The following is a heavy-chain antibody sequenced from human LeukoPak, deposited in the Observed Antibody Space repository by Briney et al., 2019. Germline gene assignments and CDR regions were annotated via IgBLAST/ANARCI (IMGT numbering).Heavy chain of an antibody. Sequence: PSQTLSLTCTVSGGSISSGGYYWSWIRQHPGRGLEWIGYIYNSGSTSYNPSLKSRFTILVDTSKSQFSLRLTSVAAADTAVYYCARVRYYDSSGYYPSYYFDYWGQGTLVTVSS. V-gene: IGHV4-31*03. CDR1: GGSISSGGYY. J-gene: IGHJ4*02. CDR2: IYNSGST. D-gene: IGHD3-22*01. CDR3: ARVRYYDSSGYYPSYYFDY.